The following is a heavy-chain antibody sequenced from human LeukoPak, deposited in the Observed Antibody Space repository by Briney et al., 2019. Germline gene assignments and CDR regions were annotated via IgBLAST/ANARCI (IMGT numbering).Heavy chain of an antibody. CDR3: ARGSRYYYYGMDV. Sequence: VGSLRLSCAASGFTFSSYSMNWVRQAQGKGLEWVSSISSSSYIYYADSVKGRFTISRDNAKNSLYLQMNSLRAEDTAVYYCARGSRYYYYGMDVWGQGTTVTVSS. CDR1: GFTFSSYS. J-gene: IGHJ6*02. V-gene: IGHV3-21*01. CDR2: ISSSSYI.